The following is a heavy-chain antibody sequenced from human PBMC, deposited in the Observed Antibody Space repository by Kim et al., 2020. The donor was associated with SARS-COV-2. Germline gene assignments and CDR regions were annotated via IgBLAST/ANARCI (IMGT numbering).Heavy chain of an antibody. J-gene: IGHJ4*02. CDR1: GGSISSGGYY. CDR2: IYYSGST. CDR3: ARDYGSSSGYYRVFDY. Sequence: SETLSLTCTVSGGSISSGGYYWSWIRQHPGKGLEWIGYIYYSGSTYYNPSLKSRVTISVDTSKNQFSLKLSSVTAADTAVYYCARDYGSSSGYYRVFDYWGQGTLVTVSS. D-gene: IGHD3-22*01. V-gene: IGHV4-31*03.